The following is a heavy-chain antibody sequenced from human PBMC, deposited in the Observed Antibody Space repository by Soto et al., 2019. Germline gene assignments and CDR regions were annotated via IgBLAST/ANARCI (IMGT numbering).Heavy chain of an antibody. CDR3: AKLSCTSSTCYFPGWFDP. CDR2: VYYSGSS. V-gene: IGHV4-31*03. Sequence: LSLTCTVSGDSISGGASFWRWIRQPPGKGLEWIANVYYSGSSYYNPSLKSRLTISVDTTKNQFSLQLKSMTAADTAVYYCAKLSCTSSTCYFPGWFDPWGQGTLVTVSS. D-gene: IGHD2-2*01. J-gene: IGHJ5*02. CDR1: GDSISGGASF.